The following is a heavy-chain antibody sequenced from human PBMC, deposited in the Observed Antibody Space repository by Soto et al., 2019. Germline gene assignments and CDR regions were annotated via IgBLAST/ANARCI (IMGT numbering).Heavy chain of an antibody. Sequence: GGSLRLSCAASGFTFSRYSMNRVRQAPGKGLEWVSHISGSSSTIYYTDSVKGRFTVSRDNAKNSLYLQMNSLRDEDTAVYFCAKTSLRVYYYGMDVWGQGTTVTVSS. CDR3: AKTSLRVYYYGMDV. V-gene: IGHV3-48*02. J-gene: IGHJ6*02. CDR1: GFTFSRYS. CDR2: ISGSSSTI.